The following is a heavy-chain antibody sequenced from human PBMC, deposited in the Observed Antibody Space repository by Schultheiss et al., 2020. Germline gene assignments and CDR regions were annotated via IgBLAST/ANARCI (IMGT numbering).Heavy chain of an antibody. V-gene: IGHV4-39*01. CDR2: VYYTGDT. D-gene: IGHD6-13*01. J-gene: IGHJ5*02. Sequence: SQTLSLTCSVSGGSINTNTYYWGWVRQPPGKGLEWIGSVYYTGDTYYNPSLKSRVTISVDTSKNQFSLKLSSVTAADTAVFYCARRGAGLNWFDPWGQGTLVTVSS. CDR1: GGSINTNTYY. CDR3: ARRGAGLNWFDP.